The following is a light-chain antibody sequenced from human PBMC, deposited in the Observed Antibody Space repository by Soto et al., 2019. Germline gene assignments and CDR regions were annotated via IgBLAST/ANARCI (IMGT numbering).Light chain of an antibody. CDR2: GAS. J-gene: IGKJ4*01. V-gene: IGKV1-39*01. CDR1: QSISTY. Sequence: DIQMTQSPSSLSASVGDRVTITCRASQSISTYLNWYQQKPGQAPRLLIFGASNLQSGVSSRCSGSGSGTDFTLTISSLQPDDFATYFCQQTNINPRSCGGGTKVEVK. CDR3: QQTNINPRS.